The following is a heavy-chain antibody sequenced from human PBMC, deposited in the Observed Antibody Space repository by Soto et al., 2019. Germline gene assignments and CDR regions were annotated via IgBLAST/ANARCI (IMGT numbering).Heavy chain of an antibody. V-gene: IGHV4-31*03. Sequence: SETLSLTCPVSGGSISSGCYYWSWIRQHPGKGLEWIGYIYYSGSTYYNPSLKSRVTISVDTSKNQFSLKLSSVTAADTAVYYCARYPIRYYDILTGYYHFDYWGQGTLVTVSS. D-gene: IGHD3-9*01. CDR2: IYYSGST. CDR1: GGSISSGCYY. CDR3: ARYPIRYYDILTGYYHFDY. J-gene: IGHJ4*02.